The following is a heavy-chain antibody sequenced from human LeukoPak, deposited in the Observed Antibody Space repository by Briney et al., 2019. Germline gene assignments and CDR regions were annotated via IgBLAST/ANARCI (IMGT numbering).Heavy chain of an antibody. CDR3: ARLSTSSRHWLAAFDI. J-gene: IGHJ3*02. CDR1: GYTFTDYY. Sequence: ASVKVSCKASGYTFTDYYLQWVRQAPGQGLEWMGRINPNNGDTDYPQKFQGRVTLTRDTSISTAYLELSSLGSDETAVFYCARLSTSSRHWLAAFDIWGQGTMVAVSS. CDR2: INPNNGDT. D-gene: IGHD6-19*01. V-gene: IGHV1-2*02.